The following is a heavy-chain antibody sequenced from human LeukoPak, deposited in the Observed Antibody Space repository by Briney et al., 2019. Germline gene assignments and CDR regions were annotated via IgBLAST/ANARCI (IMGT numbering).Heavy chain of an antibody. CDR1: GYTFTSYY. Sequence: ASVKVSCKASGYTFTSYYMHWVRQAPGQGLEWMGLINPSGGSTSYAQKFQGRVTMTRDTSTSTVYMELSSLRSEDTAVYYCARDGLAYCGGDCSFDYWGQGTLVTVSS. D-gene: IGHD2-21*02. J-gene: IGHJ4*02. CDR3: ARDGLAYCGGDCSFDY. V-gene: IGHV1-46*01. CDR2: INPSGGST.